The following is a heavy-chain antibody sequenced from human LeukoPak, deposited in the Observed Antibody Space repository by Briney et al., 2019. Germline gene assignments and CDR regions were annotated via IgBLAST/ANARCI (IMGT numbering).Heavy chain of an antibody. CDR2: IIPIFGTA. V-gene: IGHV1-69*13. Sequence: SVKVSCKASGSTFSSYAISWVRQAPGQGLEWMGGIIPIFGTANYAQKFQGRVTITADESTSTAYMELSSLRSEDTAVYYCARDWDTAMVKESHDAFDIWGQGTMVTVSS. CDR1: GSTFSSYA. CDR3: ARDWDTAMVKESHDAFDI. D-gene: IGHD5-18*01. J-gene: IGHJ3*02.